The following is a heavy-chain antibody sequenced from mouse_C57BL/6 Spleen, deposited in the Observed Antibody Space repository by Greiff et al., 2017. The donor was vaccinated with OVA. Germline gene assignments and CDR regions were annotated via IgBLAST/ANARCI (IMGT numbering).Heavy chain of an antibody. CDR2: INPSTGGT. CDR1: GYSFTGYY. D-gene: IGHD2-5*01. CDR3: AGRAYYSNPFDY. Sequence: VQLQQSGPELVKPGASVKISCKASGYSFTGYYMNWVKQSPEKSLEWIGEINPSTGGTTYNQKFKAKATLTVDKSSSTAYMQLKSLTSEDSAVYYCAGRAYYSNPFDYWGQGTTLTVSS. V-gene: IGHV1-42*01. J-gene: IGHJ2*01.